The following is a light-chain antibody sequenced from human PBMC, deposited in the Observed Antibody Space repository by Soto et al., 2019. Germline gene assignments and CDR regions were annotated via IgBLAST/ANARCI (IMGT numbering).Light chain of an antibody. CDR3: QQYGSSTGIT. CDR2: GAS. Sequence: EIVLTQSPGTLSLSPGERATLSCRASQSVSSSYLAWYQQKPGQAPRLLIYGASSSATGIPDRFSGSGSGTDFTLTISRLEPEDFAVYYCQQYGSSTGITFGQGTRLEIK. CDR1: QSVSSSY. V-gene: IGKV3-20*01. J-gene: IGKJ5*01.